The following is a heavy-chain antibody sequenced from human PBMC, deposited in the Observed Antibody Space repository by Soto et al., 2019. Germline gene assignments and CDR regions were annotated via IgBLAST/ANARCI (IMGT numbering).Heavy chain of an antibody. D-gene: IGHD2-2*01. CDR2: ISYDGSNK. CDR1: GFTFSSYG. Sequence: GGSLRLSCAASGFTFSSYGMHWVRQAPGKGLEWVAVISYDGSNKYYADSVKGRFTISRDNSKNTLYLQMNSLRAEDTAVYYCAKDLCSSTSCYGAFDIWGQGTMVTVSS. CDR3: AKDLCSSTSCYGAFDI. V-gene: IGHV3-30*18. J-gene: IGHJ3*02.